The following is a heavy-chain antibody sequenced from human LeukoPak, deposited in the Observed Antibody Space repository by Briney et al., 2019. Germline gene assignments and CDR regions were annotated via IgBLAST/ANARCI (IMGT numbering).Heavy chain of an antibody. CDR2: IYPGDSDT. J-gene: IGHJ3*02. D-gene: IGHD1-26*01. CDR1: GYSFTSYW. Sequence: RGESLKISCKGSGYSFTSYWIVWVRQMPGKGLEWMGIIYPGDSDTRYSPSFQGQVTISADKSISTAYLQWSSLKASDTAMYYCARLWWRGVGATEDDAFDIWGQGTMVTVSS. V-gene: IGHV5-51*01. CDR3: ARLWWRGVGATEDDAFDI.